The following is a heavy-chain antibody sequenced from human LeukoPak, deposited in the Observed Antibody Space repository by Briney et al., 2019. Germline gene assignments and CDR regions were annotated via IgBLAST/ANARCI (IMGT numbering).Heavy chain of an antibody. CDR3: ASSKYYYDSSGYYSVAHYFDY. V-gene: IGHV4-59*12. J-gene: IGHJ4*02. CDR1: GGSISSYY. D-gene: IGHD3-22*01. Sequence: SETLSLTCTVSGGSISSYYWSWIRQPPGKGLEWIGYIYYSGSTNYNPSLKSRVTISVDTSKNQFSLKLSSVTAADTAVYYCASSKYYYDSSGYYSVAHYFDYWGQGTLVTVSS. CDR2: IYYSGST.